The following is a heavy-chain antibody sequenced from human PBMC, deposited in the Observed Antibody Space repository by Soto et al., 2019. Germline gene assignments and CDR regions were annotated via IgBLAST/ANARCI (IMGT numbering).Heavy chain of an antibody. J-gene: IGHJ4*02. D-gene: IGHD6-19*01. CDR2: IYYSGST. V-gene: IGHV4-59*01. CDR3: ARAAVVPYYFDY. Sequence: SETLSLTCTVYGGSISSYYWSWIRQPPGKGLEWIGYIYYSGSTNYNPSLKSRVTISVDTSKNQFSLKLSSVTAADTAVYYCARAAVVPYYFDYWGQGTLVTVSS. CDR1: GGSISSYY.